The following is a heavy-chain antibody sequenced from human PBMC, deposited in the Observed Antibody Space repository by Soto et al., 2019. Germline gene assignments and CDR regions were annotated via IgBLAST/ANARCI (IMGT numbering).Heavy chain of an antibody. CDR1: GFSLRSYW. CDR3: AREYYGVLTGYYNDY. V-gene: IGHV3-74*01. J-gene: IGHJ4*02. CDR2: ISSDGTTT. D-gene: IGHD3-9*01. Sequence: GGSLRLSCVASGFSLRSYWMHWVRQAPGKGLVWVARISSDGTTTTYADSANGRFTVSRDNAANTLYLQMSSLRAEDTAVYYCAREYYGVLTGYYNDYWGQGTLVTVSS.